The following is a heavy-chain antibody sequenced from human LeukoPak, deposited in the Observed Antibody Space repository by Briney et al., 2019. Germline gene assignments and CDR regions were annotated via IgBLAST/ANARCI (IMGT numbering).Heavy chain of an antibody. CDR1: GFTFSSYA. V-gene: IGHV3-30*18. D-gene: IGHD6-13*01. Sequence: GGSLRLSCAASGFTFSSYAMSWVRQAPGKGLEWVAVISYDGSNKYYADSVKGRFTISRDNSKNTLYLQVNSLRAEDTAVYYCAKDRGSSWTELDYWGQGTLVTVSS. CDR3: AKDRGSSWTELDY. J-gene: IGHJ4*02. CDR2: ISYDGSNK.